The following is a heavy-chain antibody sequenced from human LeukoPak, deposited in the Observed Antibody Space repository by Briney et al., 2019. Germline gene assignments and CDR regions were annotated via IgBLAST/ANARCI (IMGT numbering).Heavy chain of an antibody. J-gene: IGHJ5*02. Sequence: PSETLSLTCAVYGGSFSGYYWSWIRQPPGKGLEWIGEINHSGSTNYNPSLKSRVTISVDTSKNQFSLKLSSVTAADTAVYYCARGIQLRFLERPFDPWGQGTLVTVSS. V-gene: IGHV4-34*01. D-gene: IGHD3-3*01. CDR1: GGSFSGYY. CDR2: INHSGST. CDR3: ARGIQLRFLERPFDP.